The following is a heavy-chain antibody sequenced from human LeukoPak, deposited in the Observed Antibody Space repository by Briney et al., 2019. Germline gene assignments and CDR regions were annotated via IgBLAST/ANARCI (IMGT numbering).Heavy chain of an antibody. CDR1: SGSINSYY. J-gene: IGHJ4*02. CDR3: GRQGYTASYYFLDF. D-gene: IGHD1-26*01. CDR2: IYTTGAT. Sequence: TLSLTCTVSSGSINSYYWGWVRQPPGKGLEWIGRIYTTGATQYNPSLKSRVTMSIDTSTNQFSLNLRSMTAADTAVYYCGRQGYTASYYFLDFWSQGTLVAVS. V-gene: IGHV4-4*07.